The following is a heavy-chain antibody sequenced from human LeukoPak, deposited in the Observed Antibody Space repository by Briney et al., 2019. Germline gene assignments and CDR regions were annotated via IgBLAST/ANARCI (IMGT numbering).Heavy chain of an antibody. Sequence: PSETLSLTCAVSGGSISSGGYSWSWIRQPPGKGLEWIGYIYHSGSTYYHPSLKSPVTIAVYRSKHQLSLKLSSVTAADTAVYYCARVGEGYYDNNNWFDPWGQGTLVTVSS. J-gene: IGHJ5*02. D-gene: IGHD3-22*01. CDR3: ARVGEGYYDNNNWFDP. CDR1: GGSISSGGYS. CDR2: IYHSGST. V-gene: IGHV4-30-2*01.